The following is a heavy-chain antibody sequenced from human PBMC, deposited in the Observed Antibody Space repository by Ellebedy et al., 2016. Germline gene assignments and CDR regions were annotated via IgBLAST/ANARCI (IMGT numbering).Heavy chain of an antibody. CDR1: GGSFSGYY. D-gene: IGHD2-15*01. CDR3: AVVAASYFDY. CDR2: INHSGST. Sequence: GSLRLXXAVYGGSFSGYYWSWIRQPPGKGLEWIGEINHSGSTNYNPSLKSRVTISVDTSKNQFSLKLSSVTAADTAVYYCAVVAASYFDYWGQGTLVTVSS. V-gene: IGHV4-34*01. J-gene: IGHJ4*02.